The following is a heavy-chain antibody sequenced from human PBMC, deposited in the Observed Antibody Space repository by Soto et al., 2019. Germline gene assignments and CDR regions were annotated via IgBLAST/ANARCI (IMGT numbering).Heavy chain of an antibody. V-gene: IGHV4-38-2*01. Sequence: SETLCLTCAVSGYSISSGYYWGWIRQPPGKGLEWIGSIYHSWSTYYNPSLKSRVTISGDTSKSQFSLKLSTVPAADTSVYYCASGVINYYYYGMDVWGQGTTVTVSS. CDR2: IYHSWST. CDR1: GYSISSGYY. D-gene: IGHD2-21*01. CDR3: ASGVINYYYYGMDV. J-gene: IGHJ6*02.